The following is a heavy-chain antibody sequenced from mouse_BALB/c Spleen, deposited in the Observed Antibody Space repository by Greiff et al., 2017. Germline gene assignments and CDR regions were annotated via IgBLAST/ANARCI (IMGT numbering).Heavy chain of an antibody. CDR2: ISSGGGST. CDR3: ARHSGRGGYFDD. J-gene: IGHJ2*01. V-gene: IGHV5-12-1*01. CDR1: GFAFSSYD. Sequence: EVQRVESGGGLVKPGGSLKLSCAASGFAFSSYDMSWVRQTPEKRLEWVAYISSGGGSTYYPDTVKGRFTISRDNAKNTLYLQMSSLKSEDTAMYYCARHSGRGGYFDDWGQGTTLTVSS. D-gene: IGHD4-1*01.